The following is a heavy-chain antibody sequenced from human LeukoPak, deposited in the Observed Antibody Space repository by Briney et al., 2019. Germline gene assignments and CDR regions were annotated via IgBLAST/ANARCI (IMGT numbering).Heavy chain of an antibody. CDR1: GFDFSSHS. J-gene: IGHJ4*02. Sequence: GGSLRLSCAASGFDFSSHSMNWVRQAPGKGLEWVSSISSSSSFIYYADSVKGRFTISRDNPKNSLYLEINGLGAEDTAVYYCARDPRYYDSIGYVPFYFDSWGQGTLVTVSS. D-gene: IGHD3-22*01. V-gene: IGHV3-21*01. CDR2: ISSSSSFI. CDR3: ARDPRYYDSIGYVPFYFDS.